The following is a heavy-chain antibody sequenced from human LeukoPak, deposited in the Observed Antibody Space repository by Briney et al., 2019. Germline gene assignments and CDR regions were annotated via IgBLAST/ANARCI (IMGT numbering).Heavy chain of an antibody. V-gene: IGHV4-59*01. J-gene: IGHJ3*01. Sequence: NPSETLSLTCTVSGGSISSYYWSWIRQPPGKGLEWIGYIYYSGSTNYNPSLKSRVTISVDTSKNQFSLKLSSVTAADTAVYFCARQNSKFYSDSSAVLGEHAFDLWGQGTMVTVSS. CDR2: IYYSGST. CDR3: ARQNSKFYSDSSAVLGEHAFDL. CDR1: GGSISSYY. D-gene: IGHD3-22*01.